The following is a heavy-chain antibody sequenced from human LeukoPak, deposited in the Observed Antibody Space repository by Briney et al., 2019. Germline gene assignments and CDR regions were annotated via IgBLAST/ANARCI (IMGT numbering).Heavy chain of an antibody. V-gene: IGHV4-4*07. Sequence: PSETLSLTCTVSGGSISSYYWSWIRQPAGKGLEWIGRIYTSGNINYNPSLESRVTMSVDTSKNQFSLKLRSVTAADTAVYYCARDNVEQLSYYYYYYYMDVWGKGTTVTVSS. CDR1: GGSISSYY. J-gene: IGHJ6*03. CDR2: IYTSGNI. CDR3: ARDNVEQLSYYYYYYYMDV. D-gene: IGHD6-13*01.